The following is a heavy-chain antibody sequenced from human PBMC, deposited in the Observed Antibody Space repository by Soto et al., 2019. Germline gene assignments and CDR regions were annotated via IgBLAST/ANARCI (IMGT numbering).Heavy chain of an antibody. CDR2: IYPGDSDT. CDR1: GYSFTNFW. CDR3: ASTRGGTYLQRYFDY. Sequence: EVQLVQSGAEVKKPGESLKISCKGSGYSFTNFWIGWVRQMPWKGLEWMGIIYPGDSDTRYSPSFRGPVTISADKSITTAYLEWSSLKASDTAMYYCASTRGGTYLQRYFDYWGQGTLVTVSS. V-gene: IGHV5-51*01. J-gene: IGHJ4*02. D-gene: IGHD1-26*01.